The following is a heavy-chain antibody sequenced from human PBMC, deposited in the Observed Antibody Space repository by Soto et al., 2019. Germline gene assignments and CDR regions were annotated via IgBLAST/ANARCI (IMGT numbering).Heavy chain of an antibody. D-gene: IGHD3-10*01. J-gene: IGHJ4*02. CDR1: GGSISSGGYY. V-gene: IGHV4-31*03. Sequence: PSETLSLTCTVSGGSISSGGYYWSWIRQHPGKGLEWIGYIYYSGSTYYNPSLKSRVTISVDTSKNQFSLKLSSVTAADTAVYYCARDYYGSGSSNYFDYWGQGTLVTVSS. CDR3: ARDYYGSGSSNYFDY. CDR2: IYYSGST.